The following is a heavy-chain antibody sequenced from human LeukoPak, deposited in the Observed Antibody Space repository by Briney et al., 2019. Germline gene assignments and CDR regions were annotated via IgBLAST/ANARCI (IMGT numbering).Heavy chain of an antibody. D-gene: IGHD2/OR15-2a*01. CDR3: ARPSIYYYYMDV. CDR2: INPKSGGT. CDR1: GYTFTDYY. V-gene: IGHV1-2*02. Sequence: ASVKVSCKASGYTFTDYYMHWVRQAPGQGLEWMGWINPKSGGTNYALKFLGRLTMTRDTSISTAYMELSRLRSDDTAVYYCARPSIYYYYMDVWGKGITVTVSS. J-gene: IGHJ6*03.